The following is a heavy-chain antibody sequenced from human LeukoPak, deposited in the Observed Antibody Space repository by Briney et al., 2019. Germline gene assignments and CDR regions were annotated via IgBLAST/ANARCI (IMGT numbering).Heavy chain of an antibody. Sequence: PSETLSLTCAVYGGSFSGYYWSWIRQPPGKGLEWIGEINHSGSTNYNPSLKSRVTISVDTSKNQFSLKLSSVTAADTAVYYCARGLPYYYDSSGNNNWFDPWGQGTLSPSPQ. V-gene: IGHV4-34*01. CDR2: INHSGST. J-gene: IGHJ5*02. D-gene: IGHD3-22*01. CDR3: ARGLPYYYDSSGNNNWFDP. CDR1: GGSFSGYY.